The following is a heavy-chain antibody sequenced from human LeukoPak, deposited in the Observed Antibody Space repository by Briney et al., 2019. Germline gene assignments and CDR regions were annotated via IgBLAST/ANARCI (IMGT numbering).Heavy chain of an antibody. CDR2: IYYSGST. Sequence: SETLSLTCTVSGGSISSSSYYWGWIRQPPGKGLEWIGSIYYSGSTYYNPSLKSRVTISVDTSKNQFSLKLSSVTAADTAVYYCARLSVSCGYSGYDLGCFDYWGQGTLVTVSS. CDR3: ARLSVSCGYSGYDLGCFDY. J-gene: IGHJ4*02. V-gene: IGHV4-39*07. CDR1: GGSISSSSYY. D-gene: IGHD5-12*01.